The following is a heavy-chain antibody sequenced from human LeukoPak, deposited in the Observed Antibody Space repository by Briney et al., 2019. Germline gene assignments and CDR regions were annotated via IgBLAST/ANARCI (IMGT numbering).Heavy chain of an antibody. V-gene: IGHV3-48*01. D-gene: IGHD3-16*01. CDR1: RFTFSTYS. CDR2: ISSSSSTI. J-gene: IGHJ5*02. Sequence: GGSLRLSCAASRFTFSTYSMNWVRQAPGKGLEWVSYISSSSSTIYYADSVKGRFTISRDNAKNSLYLQMNSLRAEDTAVYYCARKPPYATWGQGTLVTVFS. CDR3: ARKPPYAT.